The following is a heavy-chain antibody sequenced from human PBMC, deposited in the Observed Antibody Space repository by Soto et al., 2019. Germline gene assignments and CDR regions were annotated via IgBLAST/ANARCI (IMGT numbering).Heavy chain of an antibody. J-gene: IGHJ4*01. V-gene: IGHV1-69*13. D-gene: IGHD2-2*01. CDR1: GGTFSSYA. Sequence: SVQVSCKASGGTFSSYAISWVRQAPGQGLAWMGGIIPIFGTANYAPQFPGRVTITADESTSTAYMELSSLSSEDTAVHYCLLGLCSSTSCYPEIWGQGTLVTVSS. CDR3: LLGLCSSTSCYPEI. CDR2: IIPIFGTA.